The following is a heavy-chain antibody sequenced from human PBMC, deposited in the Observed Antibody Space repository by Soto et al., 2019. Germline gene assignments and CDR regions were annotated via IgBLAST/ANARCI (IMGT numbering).Heavy chain of an antibody. D-gene: IGHD3-22*01. V-gene: IGHV1-69*13. Sequence: SVKVSWRASQGTFGSYAMSWVRQSPEQGLEWMGGIIPIFGTANYAQKFQGRVTITADESTSTAYMELSRLRSEETAVYYCASGDYDSSGFPPWGYWGQGTLVTVSS. CDR1: QGTFGSYA. J-gene: IGHJ4*02. CDR2: IIPIFGTA. CDR3: ASGDYDSSGFPPWGY.